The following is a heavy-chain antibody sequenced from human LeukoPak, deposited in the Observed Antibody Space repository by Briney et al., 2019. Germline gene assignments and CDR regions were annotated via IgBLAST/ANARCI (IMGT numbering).Heavy chain of an antibody. CDR3: ARDLGGNWVFDL. CDR1: GGSISSSSYY. J-gene: IGHJ2*01. CDR2: IYYSGST. V-gene: IGHV4-39*07. D-gene: IGHD4-23*01. Sequence: SETLSLTCTVSGGSISSSSYYWGWIRQPPGKGLEWIGSIYYSGSTYYNPSLKSRVTISVDTSKNQFSLKLSSVTAADTAVYYCARDLGGNWVFDLWGRGTLVTVSS.